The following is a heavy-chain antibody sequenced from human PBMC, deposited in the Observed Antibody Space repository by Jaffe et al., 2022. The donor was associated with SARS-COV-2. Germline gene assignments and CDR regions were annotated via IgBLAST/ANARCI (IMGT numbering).Heavy chain of an antibody. Sequence: QLQLQESGPGLVKPSETLSLTCTVSGGSISSSSYYWGWIRQPPGKGLEWIGSIYYSGSTYYNPSLKSRVTISVDTSKNQFSLKLSSVTAADTAVYYCARRSPETPSQWLDYYYYGMDVWGQGTTVTVSS. J-gene: IGHJ6*02. V-gene: IGHV4-39*01. D-gene: IGHD6-19*01. CDR3: ARRSPETPSQWLDYYYYGMDV. CDR2: IYYSGST. CDR1: GGSISSSSYY.